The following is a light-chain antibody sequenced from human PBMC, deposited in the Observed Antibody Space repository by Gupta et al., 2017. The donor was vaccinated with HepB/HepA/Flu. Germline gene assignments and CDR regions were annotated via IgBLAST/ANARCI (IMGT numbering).Light chain of an antibody. Sequence: DIQMTQSPSSLSASVGDRVTITCRASQSISSYLNWYQQKPGKAPKLLIYAASSLQSGVPSRLSGSGSGTDFTLTISSLQPEDFATYYCQESYSTPRCSFGQGPKLEIK. CDR1: QSISSY. CDR2: AAS. CDR3: QESYSTPRCS. V-gene: IGKV1-39*01. J-gene: IGKJ2*04.